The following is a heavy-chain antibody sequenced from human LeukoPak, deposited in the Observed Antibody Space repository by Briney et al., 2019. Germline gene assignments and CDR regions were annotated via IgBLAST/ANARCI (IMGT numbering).Heavy chain of an antibody. D-gene: IGHD2-15*01. CDR2: VYSRGST. Sequence: PSETLSLTCIVSGGSVSSGSYYWSWIRQPPGKGLEWIGYVYSRGSTNYNPSLKSRVTISLDTSKNQLSLRLNSVTAADTAVYYCAREARASIEALSLNWFDPWGQGTLVTVSS. J-gene: IGHJ5*02. CDR3: AREARASIEALSLNWFDP. V-gene: IGHV4-61*01. CDR1: GGSVSSGSYY.